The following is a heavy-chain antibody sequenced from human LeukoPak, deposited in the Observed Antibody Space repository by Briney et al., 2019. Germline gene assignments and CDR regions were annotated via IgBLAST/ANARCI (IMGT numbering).Heavy chain of an antibody. V-gene: IGHV3-23*01. CDR2: ISDSGGST. Sequence: GGSLRLSCAASEFTFSSYAMSWVRQAPGRGLEWVSAISDSGGSTYYADSVKGRFTVSRDNSKNTMYLQMNSLRAEDTAVYYCAKDRRACSSSSCYYRFDYWGQGTLVTVSS. J-gene: IGHJ4*02. CDR3: AKDRRACSSSSCYYRFDY. D-gene: IGHD2-2*01. CDR1: EFTFSSYA.